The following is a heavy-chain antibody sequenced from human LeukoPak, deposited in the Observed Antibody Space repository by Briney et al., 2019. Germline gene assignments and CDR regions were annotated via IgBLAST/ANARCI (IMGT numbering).Heavy chain of an antibody. CDR2: IWYDGSNE. V-gene: IGHV3-33*01. CDR3: ARAGGSGSYFPGEYGMDV. CDR1: GFTFSSYG. Sequence: GRSLRLSCAASGFTFSSYGMHWVRQAPGKGLEWVAVIWYDGSNEYYADSVKGRFTISRDNSKNTLYLQMNSLRAEDTAVYYCARAGGSGSYFPGEYGMDVWGQGTTVTVSS. D-gene: IGHD3-10*01. J-gene: IGHJ6*02.